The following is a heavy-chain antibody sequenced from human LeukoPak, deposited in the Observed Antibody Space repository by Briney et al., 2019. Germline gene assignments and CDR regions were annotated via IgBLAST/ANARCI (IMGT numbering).Heavy chain of an antibody. CDR3: AREGAYHDSSGYYYYYYYMDV. CDR1: GFTFSSYW. CDR2: SNSDGNST. V-gene: IGHV3-74*01. D-gene: IGHD3-22*01. Sequence: PGGALRVSCAGCGFTFSSYWMHGVGQAPGKGVGGVSRSNSDGNSTSYAVSVKGRFTISRDNATNTLYLQMNSLRAEDTAVYYCAREGAYHDSSGYYYYYYYMDVWGKGTMVTVSS. J-gene: IGHJ6*03.